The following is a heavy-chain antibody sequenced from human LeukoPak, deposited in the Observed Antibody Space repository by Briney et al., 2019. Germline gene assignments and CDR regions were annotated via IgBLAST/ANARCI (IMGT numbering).Heavy chain of an antibody. CDR3: AKDGRYSGYDFAES. Sequence: GSLRLSCTASGFTFNNFAMSWVRQAPGEGLEWLASLTGSGHQIYYADSVRGRFTISRDNSANTLYLDMNNLRAEDTAIYYCAKDGRYSGYDFAESWGQGTLVTVSS. CDR1: GFTFNNFA. D-gene: IGHD5-12*01. CDR2: LTGSGHQI. V-gene: IGHV3-23*01. J-gene: IGHJ5*02.